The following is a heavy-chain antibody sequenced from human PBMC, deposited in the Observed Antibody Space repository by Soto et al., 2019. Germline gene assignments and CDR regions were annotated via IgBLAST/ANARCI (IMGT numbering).Heavy chain of an antibody. CDR3: AKDTSAIDYSGGFDY. J-gene: IGHJ4*02. D-gene: IGHD2-2*02. CDR1: GFTFSSYG. V-gene: IGHV3-30*18. Sequence: QVQLVESGGGVVQPGRSLRLSCAASGFTFSSYGMHWVRQAPGKGLEWVAVISYDGSNKYYADSVKGRFTISRDNSKNTLYLQMNSLRAEDTAVYYCAKDTSAIDYSGGFDYWGQGTLVTVSS. CDR2: ISYDGSNK.